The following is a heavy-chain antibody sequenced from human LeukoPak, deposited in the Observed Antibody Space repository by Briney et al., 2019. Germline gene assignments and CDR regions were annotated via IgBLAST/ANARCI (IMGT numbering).Heavy chain of an antibody. CDR2: IKSKTDGGTA. V-gene: IGHV3-15*01. CDR1: EFTFSNAW. Sequence: GGSLRLSCVASEFTFSNAWMTWVRQAPGKGLEWVSRIKSKTDGGTADYAAPVKGRFTISRDDSKNTLYLQMDSLKTEDTAVYYCFTGYGDVDYWGQGTLVTVSS. J-gene: IGHJ4*02. D-gene: IGHD4-17*01. CDR3: FTGYGDVDY.